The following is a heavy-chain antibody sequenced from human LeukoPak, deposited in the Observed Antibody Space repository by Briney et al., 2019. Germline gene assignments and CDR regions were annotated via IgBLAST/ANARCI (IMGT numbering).Heavy chain of an antibody. CDR3: ARDWGSIAARPSLEWYFDL. CDR2: INPNSGGT. D-gene: IGHD6-6*01. CDR1: GYTFTGYY. J-gene: IGHJ2*01. V-gene: IGHV1-2*02. Sequence: GSVKVSCKASGYTFTGYYMHWVRQAPGQGLEWMGWINPNSGGTNYAQKFQGRVTMTRDTSISTAYMELSRLRSDDTAVYYCARDWGSIAARPSLEWYFDLWGRGTLVTVSS.